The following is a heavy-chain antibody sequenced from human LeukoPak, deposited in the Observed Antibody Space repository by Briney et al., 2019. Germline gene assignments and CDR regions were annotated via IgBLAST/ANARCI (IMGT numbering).Heavy chain of an antibody. CDR3: ARDGGLIAARPGSDY. Sequence: ASVKVSCKASGYTFTGYYLHWVRQAPGQGLEWMGWINPNSGGTDYAQKFQGRVTMTRDTSISTAYMEVSRLRSDDTAMYYCARDGGLIAARPGSDYWGQGTLVTVSS. CDR1: GYTFTGYY. CDR2: INPNSGGT. V-gene: IGHV1-2*02. J-gene: IGHJ4*02. D-gene: IGHD6-6*01.